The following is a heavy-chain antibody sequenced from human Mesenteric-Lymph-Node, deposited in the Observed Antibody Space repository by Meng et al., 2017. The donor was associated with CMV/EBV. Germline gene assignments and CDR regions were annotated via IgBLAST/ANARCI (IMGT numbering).Heavy chain of an antibody. CDR3: ARDFPDIVVVPAARGLYYYYGMDV. D-gene: IGHD2-2*01. V-gene: IGHV3-7*01. CDR2: IKQDGSEK. J-gene: IGHJ6*02. Sequence: GGSLRLSCAVSQFTFSSYWMTWFRQAPGKGLEWVANIKQDGSEKHYADSVKGRFTISRDNAKNSLYLQMNSLRAEDTAVYYCARDFPDIVVVPAARGLYYYYGMDVWGQGTTVTVSS. CDR1: QFTFSSYW.